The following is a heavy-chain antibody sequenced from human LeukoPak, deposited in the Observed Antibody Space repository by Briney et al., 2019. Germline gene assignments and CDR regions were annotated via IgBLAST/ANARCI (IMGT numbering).Heavy chain of an antibody. D-gene: IGHD1-26*01. CDR2: INWNGGST. Sequence: PGGSLRLSCAASGFTFNDYGMSWVRQAPGKGLEWVCGINWNGGSTAYADSVKGRFTISRDNAKNSLYLQMSSLRAEDTALYYCARESGGSYYGTSDYWGQGTLVTVSS. CDR1: GFTFNDYG. J-gene: IGHJ4*02. V-gene: IGHV3-20*04. CDR3: ARESGGSYYGTSDY.